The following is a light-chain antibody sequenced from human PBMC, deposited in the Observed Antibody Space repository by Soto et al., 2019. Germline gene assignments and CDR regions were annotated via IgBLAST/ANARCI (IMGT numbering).Light chain of an antibody. CDR2: DTS. CDR1: QSVSRR. V-gene: IGKV3-15*01. J-gene: IGKJ4*01. Sequence: EVVLTQSPGTLSLSPGGRATLSCRASQSVSRRLAWYQHKPGQTPRLLIYDTSTRATGVPTRFSGSRSGAEFTLTINSLQSEDFAVYYCQPYNNWPLTFGGGTKVDIK. CDR3: QPYNNWPLT.